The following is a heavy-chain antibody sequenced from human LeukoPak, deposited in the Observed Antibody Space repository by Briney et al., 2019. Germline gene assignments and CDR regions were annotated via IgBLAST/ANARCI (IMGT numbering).Heavy chain of an antibody. D-gene: IGHD5-18*01. V-gene: IGHV3-33*01. J-gene: IGHJ4*02. CDR3: ARDAYTYGGSGLYYFDY. CDR2: IWYDGSNR. Sequence: GGSLRLSCAASGFTFSTFGMHWVRQAPGKGLEWVATIWYDGSNRDYADSVKGRFTISRDNPKNTLYLQMNSLRAEDTAVYYCARDAYTYGGSGLYYFDYWGQGILVTVSS. CDR1: GFTFSTFG.